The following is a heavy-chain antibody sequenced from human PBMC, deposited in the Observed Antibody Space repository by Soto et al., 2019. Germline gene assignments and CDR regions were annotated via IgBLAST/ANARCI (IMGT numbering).Heavy chain of an antibody. Sequence: QVQLVQSGAEVKKPGASVKVSCKASGYTFTSYDINWVRQATGQGLEGMGWMNPNSRNTGYAQKFQGRVTMTRNTSISTAYMELSSLRSEDTAVYYCARVPNYDILTAYIYWGQGTLVTVSS. CDR1: GYTFTSYD. CDR2: MNPNSRNT. V-gene: IGHV1-8*01. D-gene: IGHD3-9*01. J-gene: IGHJ4*02. CDR3: ARVPNYDILTAYIY.